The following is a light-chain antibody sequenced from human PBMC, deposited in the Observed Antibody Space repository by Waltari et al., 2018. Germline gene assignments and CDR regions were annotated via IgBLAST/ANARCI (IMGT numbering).Light chain of an antibody. CDR1: QSVLYSSKNKNH. CDR2: WAS. J-gene: IGKJ1*01. V-gene: IGKV4-1*01. CDR3: QQYYSLPWT. Sequence: DIVMTQSPDSLAVSLCERATINCKSSQSVLYSSKNKNHLAWYQQKPGQPPKLLVYWASTRESGVPDRFSGSGSGTDFTLTISSLQAEDVAVYYCQQYYSLPWTFGQGTKVEIK.